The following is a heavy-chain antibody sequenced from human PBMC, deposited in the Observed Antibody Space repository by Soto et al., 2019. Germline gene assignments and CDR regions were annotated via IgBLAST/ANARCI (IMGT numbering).Heavy chain of an antibody. CDR2: IKSKTDGGTT. J-gene: IGHJ5*02. V-gene: IGHV3-15*01. D-gene: IGHD2-2*01. CDR3: TTRLIVVVPAPNWFDP. Sequence: PGGSLRLSCAASGFTFSKAWMSWVRQAPGKGLEWVGPIKSKTDGGTTDYAAPVKGRFTVSRDDSKNTLYLQMNSLKTEDTAVYYCTTRLIVVVPAPNWFDPWGQGTLVTVSS. CDR1: GFTFSKAW.